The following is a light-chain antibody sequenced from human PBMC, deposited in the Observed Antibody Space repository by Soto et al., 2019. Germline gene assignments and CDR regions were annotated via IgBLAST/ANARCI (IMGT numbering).Light chain of an antibody. CDR2: LDGSGSY. V-gene: IGLV4-60*02. CDR3: ETWDSKV. CDR1: SGHSSYI. J-gene: IGLJ2*01. Sequence: QSVLTQSSSASASLGSSVTLTCTLSSGHSSYIIAWHQQQPGKAPRYLMKLDGSGSYNKGSGVPGRFSGSSSGADRYLTISDHECEDEADYYCETWDSKVFGGGTKLTVL.